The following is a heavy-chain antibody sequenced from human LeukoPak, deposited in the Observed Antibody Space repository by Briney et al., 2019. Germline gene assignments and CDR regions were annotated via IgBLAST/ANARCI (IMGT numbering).Heavy chain of an antibody. CDR2: ITGSGSGI. Sequence: GASLRLFCAASGFTFSNYAMSWVRQAPGKGLEWVSAITGSGSGIYYADSIKNRFTISRDNSKNTLYLQINSLRAEDTAVYYCAKWGDYDVLTGYYVSDYWGQGTLVTVSS. V-gene: IGHV3-23*01. J-gene: IGHJ4*02. CDR1: GFTFSNYA. CDR3: AKWGDYDVLTGYYVSDY. D-gene: IGHD3-9*01.